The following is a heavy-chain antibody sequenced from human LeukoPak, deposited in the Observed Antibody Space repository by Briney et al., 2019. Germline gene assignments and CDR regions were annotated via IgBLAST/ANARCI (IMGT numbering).Heavy chain of an antibody. D-gene: IGHD1-26*01. Sequence: GGSLRLSCAASGFTFSSYGMHWVRQAPGQGLEWMGIINPSGGSTSYAQKFQGRVTMTRDTSTSTAYMELRSLRSDDTAVYYCARDSRSSGSYDPWGQGTLVTVSS. V-gene: IGHV1-46*01. CDR1: GFTFSSYG. CDR2: INPSGGST. J-gene: IGHJ5*02. CDR3: ARDSRSSGSYDP.